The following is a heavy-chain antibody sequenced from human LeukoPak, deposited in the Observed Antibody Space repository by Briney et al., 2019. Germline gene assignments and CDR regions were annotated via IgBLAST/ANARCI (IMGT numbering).Heavy chain of an antibody. V-gene: IGHV4-59*01. CDR3: ARMVRGFIDAFEI. D-gene: IGHD3-10*01. CDR1: GGSISSYY. J-gene: IGHJ3*02. CDR2: IYYSGTT. Sequence: SETLSLTCTVSGGSISSYYWSWIRQPPGKGLEWIAYIYYSGTTKYNASLKSRVTMSVDTSKNQFSLKLSSVTAADTAVYYCARMVRGFIDAFEIWGQGTMVTVSS.